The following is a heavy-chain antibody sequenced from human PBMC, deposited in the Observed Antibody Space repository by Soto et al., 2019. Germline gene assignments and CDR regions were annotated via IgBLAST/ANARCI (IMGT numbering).Heavy chain of an antibody. J-gene: IGHJ6*02. V-gene: IGHV4-34*01. CDR2: INHSGRT. CDR1: GGSFSGHY. Sequence: SETLSLPCAVYGGSFSGHYWSWIRQPLWQGLEWIGEINHSGRTNYNPSLKSRVTISVDTSKNKFSLHTSSVTAADTAVYYCARVRTTVTGYYYYYGMDVWGQGNTVT. D-gene: IGHD4-17*01. CDR3: ARVRTTVTGYYYYYGMDV.